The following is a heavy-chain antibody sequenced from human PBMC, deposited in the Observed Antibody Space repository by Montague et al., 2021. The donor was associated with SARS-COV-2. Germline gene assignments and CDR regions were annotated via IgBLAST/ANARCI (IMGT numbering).Heavy chain of an antibody. CDR2: IYYSGST. Sequence: SETLSLTCTVSGGSISSSYYWGWIRQPPGKGLEWIRSIYYSGSTYYNPSLKSRVTISVDTSKNQFSLKLSSVTAADTAVYYCARVGRQQLVRLSGMDVWGQGTTVTVSS. J-gene: IGHJ6*02. D-gene: IGHD6-13*01. CDR3: ARVGRQQLVRLSGMDV. V-gene: IGHV4-39*07. CDR1: GGSISSSYY.